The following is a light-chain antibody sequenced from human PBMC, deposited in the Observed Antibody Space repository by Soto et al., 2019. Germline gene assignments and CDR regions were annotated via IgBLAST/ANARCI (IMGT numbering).Light chain of an antibody. J-gene: IGKJ5*01. Sequence: DIQMTQSPSTLSASVGDRVTITCRASQTISSWLAWYQQKPGKAPNLLIYDASTLERGVPSRFSGTGSGTDFTLTITSLQPEDFATYFCQQSYSTPITFGQGTRLEIK. V-gene: IGKV1-5*01. CDR2: DAS. CDR1: QTISSW. CDR3: QQSYSTPIT.